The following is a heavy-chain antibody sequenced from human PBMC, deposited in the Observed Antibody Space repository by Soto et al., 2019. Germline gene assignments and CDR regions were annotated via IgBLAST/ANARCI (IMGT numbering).Heavy chain of an antibody. Sequence: ASGPTLVNPTQTLTLTCTFSGFSLSTSGMCVSWIRQPPGKALEWLARIDWDDDKYYSTSLKTRLNITKDTSKNQMNLTMTNMDLVDTATYYCARSPVRQDYYYYYMDVWGKGTTVTVSS. CDR1: GFSLSTSGMC. D-gene: IGHD6-6*01. CDR2: IDWDDDK. J-gene: IGHJ6*03. V-gene: IGHV2-70*11. CDR3: ARSPVRQDYYYYYMDV.